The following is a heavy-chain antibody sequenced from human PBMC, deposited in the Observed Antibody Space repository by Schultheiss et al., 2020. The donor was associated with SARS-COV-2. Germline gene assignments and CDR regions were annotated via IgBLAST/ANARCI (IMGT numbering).Heavy chain of an antibody. Sequence: SETLSLTCAVYGGSFSGYYWSWIRQPPGKGLEWIGEINHSGSTNYNPSLKSRVTISVDTSKNQFSLKLSSVTAADTAVYYCARVVPAAIRAYNWFDPWGQGTLVTVSS. CDR3: ARVVPAAIRAYNWFDP. V-gene: IGHV4-34*01. CDR1: GGSFSGYY. D-gene: IGHD2-2*01. CDR2: INHSGST. J-gene: IGHJ5*02.